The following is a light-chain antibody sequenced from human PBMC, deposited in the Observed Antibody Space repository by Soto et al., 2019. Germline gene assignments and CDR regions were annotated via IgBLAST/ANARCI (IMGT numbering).Light chain of an antibody. CDR2: GAS. CDR3: QQYGSSPYT. V-gene: IGKV3-20*01. CDR1: QSVSSSY. J-gene: IGKJ2*01. Sequence: EIVLTQSPGTLSLSPGERATLSCRASQSVSSSYLDWYQQKPGQAPRLLIYGASSSATGIPDRFSGSGSGTDFTLTISRLEPEGFAVYYCQQYGSSPYTVGQGTKLEIK.